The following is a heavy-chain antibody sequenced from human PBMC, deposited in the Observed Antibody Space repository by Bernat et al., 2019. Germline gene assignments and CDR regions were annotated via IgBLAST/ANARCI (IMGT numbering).Heavy chain of an antibody. CDR3: ARSGRITIFGVAHSGAFDI. D-gene: IGHD3-3*01. Sequence: QVQLVQSGAEVKKPGASVKVSCKASGYTFTGYYMHWVRQAPGQGLEWMGWINPNSGVTNYAQKFQGWVTMTRDTSISTAYMELSRLRSDDTAVYYCARSGRITIFGVAHSGAFDIWGQGTMVTVSS. J-gene: IGHJ3*02. CDR1: GYTFTGYY. CDR2: INPNSGVT. V-gene: IGHV1-2*04.